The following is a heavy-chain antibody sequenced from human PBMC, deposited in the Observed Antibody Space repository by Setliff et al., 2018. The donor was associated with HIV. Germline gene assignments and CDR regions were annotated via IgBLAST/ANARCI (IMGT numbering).Heavy chain of an antibody. Sequence: GASVKVSCKASGYTFSAYYMYWVRQAPGQGLEWMGWINPNSAGTNYAQKFQGRVTMTRDTSISTAYMELSGLRSDDTAVYYCARVDDFWSGPNTAGYMDVWGKGTTVTVSS. CDR2: INPNSAGT. D-gene: IGHD3-3*01. CDR1: GYTFSAYY. CDR3: ARVDDFWSGPNTAGYMDV. V-gene: IGHV1-2*02. J-gene: IGHJ6*03.